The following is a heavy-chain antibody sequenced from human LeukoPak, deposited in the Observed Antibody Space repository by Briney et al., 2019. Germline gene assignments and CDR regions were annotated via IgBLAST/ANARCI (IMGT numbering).Heavy chain of an antibody. V-gene: IGHV3-11*04. Sequence: GGSLRLSCAASGFTFSDYYMSWIRQAPGKGLEWVSYISSSGSTIYYADSVKGRFTISRDNAKNSLYLQMNSLRAEDTAVYYCARDSVTIFGVVILDAFDIWGQGTMVTVSS. CDR1: GFTFSDYY. CDR3: ARDSVTIFGVVILDAFDI. J-gene: IGHJ3*02. D-gene: IGHD3-3*01. CDR2: ISSSGSTI.